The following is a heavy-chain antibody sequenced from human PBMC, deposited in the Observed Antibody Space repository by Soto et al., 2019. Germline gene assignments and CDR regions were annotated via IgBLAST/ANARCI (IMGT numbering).Heavy chain of an antibody. CDR1: GGTFSSYA. CDR3: ASGGYSGPTRFRAYYYGMDV. D-gene: IGHD5-12*01. Sequence: SVKVSCKASGGTFSSYAISWVRQAPGQGLEWMGGIIPIFGTANYAQKFQGRVTITADKSTSTAYMELSSLRSEDTAVYYCASGGYSGPTRFRAYYYGMDVWGQGTTVTVSS. V-gene: IGHV1-69*06. J-gene: IGHJ6*02. CDR2: IIPIFGTA.